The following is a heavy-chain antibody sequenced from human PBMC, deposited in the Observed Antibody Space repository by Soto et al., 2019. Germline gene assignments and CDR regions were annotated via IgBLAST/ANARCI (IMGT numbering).Heavy chain of an antibody. Sequence: QVQLVQSGAEVKKPGSSVKFSCKASGGSFRTNAFSWVRQAPGQGLEWMGGIIPIFPTPDYAQKFQGRVTITADESTTTTYMELSSLRSEDTATYYCARDKDRQQLGGNYYYIMDVWGQGTTVTVSS. CDR2: IIPIFPTP. CDR1: GGSFRTNA. V-gene: IGHV1-69*12. D-gene: IGHD3-3*02. J-gene: IGHJ6*02. CDR3: ARDKDRQQLGGNYYYIMDV.